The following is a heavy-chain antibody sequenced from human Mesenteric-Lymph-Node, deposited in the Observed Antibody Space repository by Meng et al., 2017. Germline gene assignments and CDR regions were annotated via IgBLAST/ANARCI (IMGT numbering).Heavy chain of an antibody. D-gene: IGHD4-17*01. Sequence: QVQLQGSGPGLVKPSQTLSLTCTVSGGSISSGGYYWSWIRQHPGKGLEWIGYIHDSGSTYYNPSLRSRVAISIDTSKNQFSLKLTSVTAADTAVYFCARTNYGDYNWFDPWGQGTLVTVSS. CDR2: IHDSGST. J-gene: IGHJ5*02. CDR3: ARTNYGDYNWFDP. V-gene: IGHV4-31*03. CDR1: GGSISSGGYY.